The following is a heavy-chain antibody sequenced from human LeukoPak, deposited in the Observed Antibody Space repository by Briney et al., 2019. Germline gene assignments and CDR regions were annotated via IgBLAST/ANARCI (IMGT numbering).Heavy chain of an antibody. D-gene: IGHD3-22*01. CDR3: ARAFDSSGYRPTEYFQE. Sequence: SETLSLTCAVSGGSISSSNWWSWVRQPPGKGLQWMGEIYHSGSTNYNPSLKSRVTISVDKSTNQFSLNLTSVTAADTAVYYCARAFDSSGYRPTEYFQEWGQGTLVTVSS. V-gene: IGHV4-4*02. CDR2: IYHSGST. CDR1: GGSISSSNW. J-gene: IGHJ1*01.